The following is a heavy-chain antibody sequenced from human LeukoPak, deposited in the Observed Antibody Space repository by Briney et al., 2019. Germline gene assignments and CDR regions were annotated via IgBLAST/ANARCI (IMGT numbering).Heavy chain of an antibody. J-gene: IGHJ4*02. Sequence: VASVKVSCTASGYTFTSYGISWVRQAPGQGLEWMGWISAYNGNTNYAQKLQGRVTMTTDTSTSTAYMELRSLRSDDTAVYYCATLAYSNSNRYFDYWGQGTLVTVSS. V-gene: IGHV1-18*01. D-gene: IGHD4-11*01. CDR3: ATLAYSNSNRYFDY. CDR1: GYTFTSYG. CDR2: ISAYNGNT.